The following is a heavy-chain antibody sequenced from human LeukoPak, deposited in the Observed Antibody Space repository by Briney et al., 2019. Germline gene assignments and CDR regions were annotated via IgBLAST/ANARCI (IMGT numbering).Heavy chain of an antibody. V-gene: IGHV3-7*01. D-gene: IGHD1-26*01. J-gene: IGHJ5*02. CDR3: ARGGGIYGGGFAP. CDR1: GFTFSSYW. CDR2: IKQDGSEK. Sequence: GGSLRLSCAASGFTFSSYWMNWVRQAPGKGLEWVANIKQDGSEKYYVDSVKGRLTISRDNAKNSLYLQMNSLRAEDTAVYYWARGGGIYGGGFAPWGQGTLVTASS.